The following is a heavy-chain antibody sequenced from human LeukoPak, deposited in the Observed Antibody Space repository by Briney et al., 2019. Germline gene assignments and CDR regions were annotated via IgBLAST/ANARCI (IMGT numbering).Heavy chain of an antibody. J-gene: IGHJ4*02. CDR2: IYYSGST. CDR1: GGSISSGGYY. D-gene: IGHD2-2*01. CDR3: ARGRELGYCSSTSYRIHYFDY. Sequence: PSETLSLTCTVSGGSISSGGYYWSWIRQHPGKGLEWIGYIYYSGSTYYNPSLKSRVTISVDTSKNQFSLKLSSVTAADTAVYYCARGRELGYCSSTSYRIHYFDYWGQGTLVTVSS. V-gene: IGHV4-31*03.